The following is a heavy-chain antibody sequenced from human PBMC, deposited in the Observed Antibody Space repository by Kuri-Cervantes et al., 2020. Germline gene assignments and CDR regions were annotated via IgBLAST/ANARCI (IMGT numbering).Heavy chain of an antibody. J-gene: IGHJ6*03. CDR3: ARGLGAPGGDYYYYYMDV. CDR1: GFIFSNYG. CDR2: IRYDGNNK. Sequence: GGSLRLSCAPSGFIFSNYGMHWVRQAPGEGLEWVAFIRYDGNNKYYADSAKGRFTISRDNSKNTLYLQMNSLRAEDTAVYYCARGLGAPGGDYYYYYMDVWGKGTTVTVSS. D-gene: IGHD3-16*01. V-gene: IGHV3-30*02.